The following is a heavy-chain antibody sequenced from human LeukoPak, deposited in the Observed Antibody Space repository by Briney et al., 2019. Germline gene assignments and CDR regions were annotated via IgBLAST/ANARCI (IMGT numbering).Heavy chain of an antibody. D-gene: IGHD6-25*01. V-gene: IGHV4-4*02. CDR1: GVSVSSTNW. CDR2: VHLDGRT. CDR3: AREGGFYRPLDY. J-gene: IGHJ4*02. Sequence: SETLSLTCGVSGVSVSSTNWWTWIRQPPGKVLEWIGEVHLDGRTNFNPSLKSRLTMSVDLSENHVSLKLTSVTAADTAVYYCAREGGFYRPLDYSGQGTLVTVSS.